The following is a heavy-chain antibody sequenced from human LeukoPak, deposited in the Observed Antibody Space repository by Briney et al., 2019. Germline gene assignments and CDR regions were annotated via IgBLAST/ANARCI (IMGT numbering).Heavy chain of an antibody. CDR3: AKAFAQRWLESCYYFDY. J-gene: IGHJ4*02. CDR2: IRYDGRNK. CDR1: GFTFYIYW. D-gene: IGHD5-24*01. V-gene: IGHV3-30*02. Sequence: PGGSLTLSCAASGFTFYIYWMSWVRQAPGEGLEWVAFIRYDGRNKFYADSVKGRFTISRDNSKNTLYLQMNSLRVEDTAVYYCAKAFAQRWLESCYYFDYWGQGTLVTVSS.